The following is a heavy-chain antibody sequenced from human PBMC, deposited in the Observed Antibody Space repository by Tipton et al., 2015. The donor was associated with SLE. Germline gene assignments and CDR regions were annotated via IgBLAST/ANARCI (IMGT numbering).Heavy chain of an antibody. D-gene: IGHD6-13*01. CDR1: GYTLTDNY. V-gene: IGHV1-2*06. CDR3: ARVDRLAAAGHFAY. J-gene: IGHJ4*02. Sequence: QSGAEVKKPGASVKVSCKAFGYTLTDNYIHWVRQAPGQGLEWMGRIDPNSGDTNSAQQFQGRVTMTRDTSLSTAYMELSSLRSDDTAVYYCARVDRLAAAGHFAYWGQGAQVTVSA. CDR2: IDPNSGDT.